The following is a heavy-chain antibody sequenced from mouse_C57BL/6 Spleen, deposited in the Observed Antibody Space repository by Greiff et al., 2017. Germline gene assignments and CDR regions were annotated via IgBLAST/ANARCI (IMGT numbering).Heavy chain of an antibody. CDR3: ASYYGYDEDY. CDR2: INPSTGGT. J-gene: IGHJ2*01. CDR1: GYSFTGYY. D-gene: IGHD2-2*01. Sequence: EVKLQESGPELVKPGASVKISCKASGYSFTGYYMNWVKQSPGKSLEWIGEINPSTGGTTYNQKFKAKATLTVDKSSSTAYMQLKSLTSEDSAVYYCASYYGYDEDYWGQGTTLTVSS. V-gene: IGHV1-42*01.